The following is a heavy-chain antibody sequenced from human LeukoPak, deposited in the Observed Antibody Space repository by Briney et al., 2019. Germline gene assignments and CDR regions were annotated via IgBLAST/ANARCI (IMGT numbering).Heavy chain of an antibody. V-gene: IGHV4-34*01. J-gene: IGHJ4*02. CDR2: INHSGST. Sequence: SETLSLTCAVYGGSFSGYYWSWIRQPPGKGLEWIGEINHSGSTNYNPSLKRRVTISVDTSKNQFSLKLSSVTAADTAVYYCARHGNYYGSGSYYWGQGTLVTVSS. D-gene: IGHD3-10*01. CDR3: ARHGNYYGSGSYY. CDR1: GGSFSGYY.